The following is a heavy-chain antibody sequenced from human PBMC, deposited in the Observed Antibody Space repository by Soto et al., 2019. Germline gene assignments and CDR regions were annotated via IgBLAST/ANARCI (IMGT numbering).Heavy chain of an antibody. D-gene: IGHD3-10*01. CDR1: GYTFTNSD. Sequence: GASVKVSCKASGYTFTNSDINWVRQAPGQGLEWMGWISAYNGNTNYAQKLQGRVTMTTDTSTSTAYMELRSLRSDDTAVYYCARVGVTMVRGVIIYYYYGMDVWGQGTTDTVSS. CDR3: ARVGVTMVRGVIIYYYYGMDV. CDR2: ISAYNGNT. J-gene: IGHJ6*02. V-gene: IGHV1-18*01.